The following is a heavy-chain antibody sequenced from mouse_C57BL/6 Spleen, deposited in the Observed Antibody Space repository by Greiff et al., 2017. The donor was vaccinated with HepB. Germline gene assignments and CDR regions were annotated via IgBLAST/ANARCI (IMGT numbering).Heavy chain of an antibody. Sequence: VQLKESGPELVKPGASVKISCKASGYSFTGYYMNWVKQSPEKSLEWIGEINPSTGGTTYNQKFKAKATLTVDKSSSTAYMQLKSLTSEDSAVYYCAIVGNYACYWGQGTLVTVSA. V-gene: IGHV1-42*01. CDR2: INPSTGGT. D-gene: IGHD2-1*01. CDR3: AIVGNYACY. J-gene: IGHJ3*01. CDR1: GYSFTGYY.